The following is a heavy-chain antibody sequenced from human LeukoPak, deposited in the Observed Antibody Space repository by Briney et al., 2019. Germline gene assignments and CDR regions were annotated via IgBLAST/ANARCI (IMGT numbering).Heavy chain of an antibody. Sequence: GGSLRLSCAASGFTFSSYSMNWVRQAPGKGLEWVSSISSSSSYIYYADSVKGRFTISRDNAKNSLYLQMNSLRAEDTAVYYCAGGYITMVRGVIIGGSDYWGQGTLVTVSS. V-gene: IGHV3-21*01. CDR2: ISSSSSYI. J-gene: IGHJ4*02. CDR3: AGGYITMVRGVIIGGSDY. D-gene: IGHD3-10*01. CDR1: GFTFSSYS.